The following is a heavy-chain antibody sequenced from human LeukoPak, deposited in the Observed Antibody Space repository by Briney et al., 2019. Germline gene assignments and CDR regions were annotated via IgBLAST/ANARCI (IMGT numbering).Heavy chain of an antibody. CDR1: VGSISSYC. CDR2: IYDSGST. CDR3: AGYRYGSSPANDY. Sequence: PSETLSLTCTLPVGSISSYCWSWIRQPPGKGLEWIGCIYDSGSTDYNPSLKSRDTISVDSSKNQFSLKVNSVTAEDTAVYYCAGYRYGSSPANDYWGQGILVTVSS. V-gene: IGHV4-59*01. D-gene: IGHD5-18*01. J-gene: IGHJ4*02.